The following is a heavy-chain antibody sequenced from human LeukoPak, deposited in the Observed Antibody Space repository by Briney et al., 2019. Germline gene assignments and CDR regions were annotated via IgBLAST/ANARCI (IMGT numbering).Heavy chain of an antibody. V-gene: IGHV3-9*01. J-gene: IGHJ4*02. CDR2: ISWNSDTI. CDR3: AKAAAGIASPIDC. D-gene: IGHD6-13*01. Sequence: GGSLRLSCAASGFTFDVYAMHWVRQAPGKGLEWGSGISWNSDTIAYADSVKGRVTISRGNAKNSLSLQMNSLRAEDTALYYCAKAAAGIASPIDCWGQGTLVTVSS. CDR1: GFTFDVYA.